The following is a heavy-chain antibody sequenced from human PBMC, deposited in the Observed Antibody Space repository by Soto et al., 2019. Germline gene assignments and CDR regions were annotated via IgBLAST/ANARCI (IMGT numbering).Heavy chain of an antibody. D-gene: IGHD3-22*01. CDR3: ARDDSSGYYGGYAFAI. CDR2: IYNSGTT. V-gene: IGHV4-61*08. J-gene: IGHJ3*02. CDR1: GGSISSGGYY. Sequence: SETLSLTCTVSGGSISSGGYYWSWIRQHPGKGLEWIGYIYNSGTTNYSPSLKSRVTISVHTSKNQFSLKLNSVTAADTAVYYCARDDSSGYYGGYAFAIWGLGTMVTVSS.